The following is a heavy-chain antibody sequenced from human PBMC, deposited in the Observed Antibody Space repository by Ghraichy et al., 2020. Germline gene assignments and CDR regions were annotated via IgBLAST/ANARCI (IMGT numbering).Heavy chain of an antibody. V-gene: IGHV3-9*01. Sequence: GGSLRLSCAASGFTFDDYAMHWVRQAPGKGLEWVSGISWNSGSIGYADSVKGRFTISRDNAKNSLYLQMNSLRAEDTALYYCAKDRDGYNRGGFDYWGQGTLVTVSS. D-gene: IGHD5-24*01. CDR1: GFTFDDYA. CDR3: AKDRDGYNRGGFDY. J-gene: IGHJ4*02. CDR2: ISWNSGSI.